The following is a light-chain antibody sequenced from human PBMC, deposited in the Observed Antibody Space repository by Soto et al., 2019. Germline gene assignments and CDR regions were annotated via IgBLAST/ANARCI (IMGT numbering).Light chain of an antibody. CDR1: QSLSNN. CDR2: GAT. V-gene: IGKV3-15*01. Sequence: MTKSTGTLSWSQGERGALSRRASQSLSNNFLAWYQQKPGQAPRLLIHGATTRATGIPARFSGSGSGTEFTLTISSLQPEDFAVYYCQQHNNWPLTFGQGTKVDIK. CDR3: QQHNNWPLT. J-gene: IGKJ1*01.